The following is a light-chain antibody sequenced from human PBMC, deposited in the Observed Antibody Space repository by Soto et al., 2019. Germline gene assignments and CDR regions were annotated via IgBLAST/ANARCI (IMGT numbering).Light chain of an antibody. CDR2: DAS. Sequence: DTPMTQSPSSLSASVGDRVPIACQASHDISHYLNWYQQKPGKAPKLLIYDASNLETGVPSRFSGSGSGTDFTFTISSLQPEDFATYYCQQYENLPITFGQGTRLEI. V-gene: IGKV1-33*01. J-gene: IGKJ5*01. CDR3: QQYENLPIT. CDR1: HDISHY.